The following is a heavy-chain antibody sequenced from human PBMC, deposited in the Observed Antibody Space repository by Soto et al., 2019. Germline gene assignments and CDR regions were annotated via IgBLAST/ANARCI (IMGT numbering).Heavy chain of an antibody. CDR1: GYIFTSYY. CDR3: SRVDPGETSPFDH. V-gene: IGHV1-46*03. D-gene: IGHD3-10*01. CDR2: INPFDGSR. J-gene: IGHJ4*02. Sequence: QVELVQSGAEVKKPGASVKVSCKASGYIFTSYYLHWVRQAPGQGLEWMGWINPFDGSRMFAQSFQGRVTFTRDTSTSTVYMELSGLRSDDTAVYSFSRVDPGETSPFDHWGQGTLVTVSS.